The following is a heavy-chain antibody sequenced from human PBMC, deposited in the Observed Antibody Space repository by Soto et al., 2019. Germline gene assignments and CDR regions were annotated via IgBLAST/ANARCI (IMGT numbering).Heavy chain of an antibody. J-gene: IGHJ4*02. Sequence: GESLTTFCQGSGYSFTTYWLAWVPQVPGKGLEWMGIIYPGDSDNRYSPSFQGQVTISADKSISAAYLQWSSLKASDTAMYFCARRRGLVGSFDYWGRGTMVTVSS. V-gene: IGHV5-51*01. CDR3: ARRRGLVGSFDY. CDR2: IYPGDSDN. D-gene: IGHD3-9*01. CDR1: GYSFTTYW.